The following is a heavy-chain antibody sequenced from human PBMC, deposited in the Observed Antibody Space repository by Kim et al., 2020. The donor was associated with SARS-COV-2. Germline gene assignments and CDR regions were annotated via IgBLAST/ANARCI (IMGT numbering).Heavy chain of an antibody. D-gene: IGHD3-10*01. J-gene: IGHJ6*02. CDR2: IDPSDSYT. CDR3: ARQEFGELLHYYYGMDV. V-gene: IGHV5-10-1*01. Sequence: GESLKISCKGSGYSFTSYWISWVRQMPGKGLEWMGRIDPSDSYTNYSPSFQGHVTISADKSISTAYLQWSSLKASDTAMYYCARQEFGELLHYYYGMDVWGQGTTVTVSS. CDR1: GYSFTSYW.